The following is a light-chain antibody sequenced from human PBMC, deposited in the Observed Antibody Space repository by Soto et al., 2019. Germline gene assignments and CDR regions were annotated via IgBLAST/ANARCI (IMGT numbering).Light chain of an antibody. CDR3: QRYNNWPPWT. V-gene: IGKV3-20*01. J-gene: IGKJ1*01. CDR1: QNIGTY. Sequence: IVLTQSPGTLSLSPGERATLSCRASQNIGTYLAWYQHKPGQAPSVLIFGASTRATGIPDRFSGSGSGTDFTLTISRLEPEDFAVYYCQRYNNWPPWTFGQGTKVDIK. CDR2: GAS.